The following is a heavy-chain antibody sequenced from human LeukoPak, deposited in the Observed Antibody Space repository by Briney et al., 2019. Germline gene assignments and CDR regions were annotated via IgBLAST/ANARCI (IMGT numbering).Heavy chain of an antibody. CDR2: MNTNGAT. CDR1: GFIVSSYV. V-gene: IGHV3-23*01. CDR3: ASERYYFDH. Sequence: GESLRLSCAASGFIVSSYVMNWVRLTPGKGLEWVSTMNTNGATYYADSVKGRFTVSRDNSKNTLFLFVNSLRDEDTAIYYCASERYYFDHWGQGTLVSVSS. J-gene: IGHJ4*02. D-gene: IGHD1-14*01.